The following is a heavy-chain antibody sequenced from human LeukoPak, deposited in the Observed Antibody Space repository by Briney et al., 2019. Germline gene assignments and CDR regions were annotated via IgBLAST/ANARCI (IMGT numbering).Heavy chain of an antibody. Sequence: ASVKVSCKASGYTFTSYYMHWVRQAPGQGLEWMGIINPSGGSTSYAQKFQGRVTKTRDTSTSTVYMELSSLRSEDTAVYYCARDSHYYDSSGYPDYWGQGTLVTVSS. J-gene: IGHJ4*02. CDR1: GYTFTSYY. V-gene: IGHV1-46*01. D-gene: IGHD3-22*01. CDR2: INPSGGST. CDR3: ARDSHYYDSSGYPDY.